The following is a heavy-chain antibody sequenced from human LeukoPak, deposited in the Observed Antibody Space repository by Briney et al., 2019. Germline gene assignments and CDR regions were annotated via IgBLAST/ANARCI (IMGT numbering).Heavy chain of an antibody. CDR1: GFTLSAYG. D-gene: IGHD6-19*01. V-gene: IGHV3-30*03. J-gene: IGHJ4*02. CDR3: ARDLAVAVYDFDY. CDR2: VSYDGRKK. Sequence: PGGSLRLSCAASGFTLSAYGMHWVRQAPGKGLEWVAVVSYDGRKKYYADSVKGRFTISRDNAKNSLYLQMNSLRDEDTAVYYCARDLAVAVYDFDYWGQGTLVTVSS.